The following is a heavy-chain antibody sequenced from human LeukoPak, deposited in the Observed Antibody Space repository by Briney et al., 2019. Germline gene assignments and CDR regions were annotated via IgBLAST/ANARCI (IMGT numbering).Heavy chain of an antibody. D-gene: IGHD6-19*01. Sequence: PGGSLRLSCAVSGFTFDDYSMHWVRQAPGKGLVWVSRIKSDGRSTKYADSVKGRFTISRDNAKNTMYLQMESLRADDTAIYYCARDTAVAERPSDAFDIWGQGTMVTVSS. CDR1: GFTFDDYS. CDR2: IKSDGRST. J-gene: IGHJ3*02. V-gene: IGHV3-74*03. CDR3: ARDTAVAERPSDAFDI.